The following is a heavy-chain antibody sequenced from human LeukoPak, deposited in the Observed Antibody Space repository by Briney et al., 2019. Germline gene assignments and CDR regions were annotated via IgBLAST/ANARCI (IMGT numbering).Heavy chain of an antibody. D-gene: IGHD2-15*01. CDR3: SPRTQRGFDS. V-gene: IGHV4-59*04. CDR2: IYHNGST. J-gene: IGHJ4*02. Sequence: PGGSLRLSCAASEFTFSDYYMTWIRQPPGKGLEWIGSIYHNGSTYYNPSLKSRVAISVDTSKNQFSLKVYSVTAADTAMYYCSPRTQRGFDSWGQGILVTVSS. CDR1: EFTFSDYY.